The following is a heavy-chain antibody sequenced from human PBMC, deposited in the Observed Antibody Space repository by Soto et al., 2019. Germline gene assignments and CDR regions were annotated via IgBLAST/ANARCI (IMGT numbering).Heavy chain of an antibody. CDR3: ASLSRFALDY. Sequence: GGALSLSCSASGFTFRSYAMHWVRQAPGKGLEWVSSISSSSSYIYYTDSVKGRFTISRDNAKNSLYLQMNSLRAEDTAVYYCASLSRFALDYWGQGTLVTVSS. V-gene: IGHV3-21*01. CDR2: ISSSSSYI. CDR1: GFTFRSYA. D-gene: IGHD3-10*01. J-gene: IGHJ4*01.